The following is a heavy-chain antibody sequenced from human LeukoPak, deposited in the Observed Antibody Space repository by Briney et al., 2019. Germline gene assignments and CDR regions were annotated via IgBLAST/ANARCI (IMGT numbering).Heavy chain of an antibody. J-gene: IGHJ4*02. CDR1: GFTVSGNY. CDR3: AKGGPTGSNYFDF. Sequence: GGSLRLSCAVSGFTVSGNYISWVRQAPGKGLEWVSVISGSGYYSYYADSVKGRYTVSRDNSKTTLYLQMNSLRADDTAVYYGAKGGPTGSNYFDFWGQGTLVTVSS. CDR2: ISGSGYYS. D-gene: IGHD1-26*01. V-gene: IGHV3-23*01.